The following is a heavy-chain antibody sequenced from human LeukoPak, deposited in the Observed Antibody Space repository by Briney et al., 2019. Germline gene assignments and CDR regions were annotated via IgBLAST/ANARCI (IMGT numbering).Heavy chain of an antibody. J-gene: IGHJ4*02. CDR1: GGSISSGSYY. V-gene: IGHV4-61*02. CDR2: IYISGST. D-gene: IGHD5-18*01. CDR3: AREDSYGYDY. Sequence: KTSETLSLTCTVSGGSISSGSYYWSWIRQPAGKGLEWIGRIYISGSTNCNPSLKSRVTISVDTSKNQFSLKLSSVNAADTAVYYCAREDSYGYDYWGQGTLVTVSS.